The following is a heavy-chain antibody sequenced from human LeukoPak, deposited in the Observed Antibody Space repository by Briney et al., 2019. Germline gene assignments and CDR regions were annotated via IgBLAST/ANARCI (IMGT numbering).Heavy chain of an antibody. D-gene: IGHD6-13*01. CDR1: GFTFSTYS. CDR3: AKDGSNRDIWFDP. CDR2: ISPDSNYK. V-gene: IGHV3-21*01. Sequence: GGSLRLSCAASGFTFSTYSMNWLRLAPGKGLEWVSSISPDSNYKYYVDSVKGRFTISRDNSVNTLYLQMNSLRGDDTAVYYCAKDGSNRDIWFDPWGQGTVVTVSS. J-gene: IGHJ5*02.